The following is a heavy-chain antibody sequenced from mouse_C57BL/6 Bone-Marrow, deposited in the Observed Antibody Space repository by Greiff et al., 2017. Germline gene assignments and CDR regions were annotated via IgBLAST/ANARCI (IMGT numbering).Heavy chain of an antibody. CDR2: IYPGSGST. D-gene: IGHD1-1*01. V-gene: IGHV1-55*01. CDR1: GYTFTSYW. CDR3: ARRPAYYGSSFDY. Sequence: QVQLKQPGAELVKPGASVKMSCKASGYTFTSYWITWVKQRPGQGLEWIGDIYPGSGSTNYNEKFKSKATLTVDTSSSTAYMQLSSLTSEDSAVYYCARRPAYYGSSFDYWGQGTTLTVSS. J-gene: IGHJ2*01.